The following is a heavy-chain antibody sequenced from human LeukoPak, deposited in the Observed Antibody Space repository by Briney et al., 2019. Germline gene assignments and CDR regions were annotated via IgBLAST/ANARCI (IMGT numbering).Heavy chain of an antibody. CDR2: ISGSGGST. J-gene: IGHJ4*02. CDR3: ARVNVGRRCHFDY. D-gene: IGHD4-17*01. V-gene: IGHV3-23*01. CDR1: GFPFSSYA. Sequence: GGSLTLSCAASGFPFSSYAMRWVRQAPGKGLEWVSGISGSGGSTYYADSVKGRFTISRDNSKNTLYLQMNSLRAEDTAVYYCARVNVGRRCHFDYWGQGTLVTVSS.